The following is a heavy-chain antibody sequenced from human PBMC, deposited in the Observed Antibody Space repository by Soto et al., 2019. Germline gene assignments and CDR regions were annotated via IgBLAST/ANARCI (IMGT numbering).Heavy chain of an antibody. CDR3: AKFRYYDILTGSYYYYGMDV. D-gene: IGHD3-9*01. V-gene: IGHV3-23*01. Sequence: GGSLRLSCAASGFTFSSYAMSWVRQAPGKGLEWVSAISGSGGSTYYADSVKGRFTISRDNSKNTLYLQMNSLRAEDTAVYYCAKFRYYDILTGSYYYYGMDVWGQGTTVTVSS. CDR1: GFTFSSYA. CDR2: ISGSGGST. J-gene: IGHJ6*02.